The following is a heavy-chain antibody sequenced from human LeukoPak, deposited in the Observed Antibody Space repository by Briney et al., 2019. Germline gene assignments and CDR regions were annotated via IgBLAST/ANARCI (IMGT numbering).Heavy chain of an antibody. J-gene: IGHJ3*02. D-gene: IGHD6-13*01. CDR2: FDPEDGET. Sequence: VASVKGSCKVSGYTLTEFSMHWVRQAPGKGLEWMGGFDPEDGETIYAQKFQGRVTMTEDTSTATAYMELSSLRSEDTAVYYCATDTYSSSWTHAFDIWGQGTMVTVSS. CDR3: ATDTYSSSWTHAFDI. CDR1: GYTLTEFS. V-gene: IGHV1-24*01.